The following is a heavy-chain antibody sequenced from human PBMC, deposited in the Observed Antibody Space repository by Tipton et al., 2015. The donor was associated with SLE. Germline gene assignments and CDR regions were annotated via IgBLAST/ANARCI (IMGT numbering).Heavy chain of an antibody. D-gene: IGHD3-16*01. CDR2: IYYTGSA. J-gene: IGHJ2*01. V-gene: IGHV4-39*07. CDR1: GGSISSANYY. CDR3: ARDAEYYEWSHVWYQEL. Sequence: TLSLTCTVSGGSISSANYYWAWVRQPPGKGLEWIGTIYYTGSAYYNPSLKSRVFISLDPSKTQFSLKLSSVTAADTAVHYCARDAEYYEWSHVWYQELSGRGALVTVSS.